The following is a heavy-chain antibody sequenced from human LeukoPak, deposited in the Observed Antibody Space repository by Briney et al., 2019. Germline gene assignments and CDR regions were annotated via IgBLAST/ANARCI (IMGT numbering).Heavy chain of an antibody. CDR2: IIPILGIA. V-gene: IGHV1-69*04. Sequence: SVKVSCKASGGTFSSYAISWVRQAPGQGLEWMGRIIPILGIANYAQKFQGRVTITADKSTSTAYMELSSLRSENTAVYYCAGEGSSSSQYNWFDPWGQGTLVTVSS. J-gene: IGHJ5*02. D-gene: IGHD6-6*01. CDR1: GGTFSSYA. CDR3: AGEGSSSSQYNWFDP.